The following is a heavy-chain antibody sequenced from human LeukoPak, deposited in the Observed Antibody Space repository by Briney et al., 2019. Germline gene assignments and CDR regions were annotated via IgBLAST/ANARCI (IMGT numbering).Heavy chain of an antibody. V-gene: IGHV3-30*04. CDR1: GFTFSSYA. CDR2: ISYDGSNR. CDR3: AREKHSRIFGEVIRSPLRNYFDY. Sequence: GGSLRLSCAASGFTFSSYAMHWVRQPPGKGLEWVAVISYDGSNRYYADSVKGRFTISRDSSKITLYLHMNSLRAEDTAVYYCAREKHSRIFGEVIRSPLRNYFDYWGQGTLVTVSS. D-gene: IGHD3-3*01. J-gene: IGHJ4*02.